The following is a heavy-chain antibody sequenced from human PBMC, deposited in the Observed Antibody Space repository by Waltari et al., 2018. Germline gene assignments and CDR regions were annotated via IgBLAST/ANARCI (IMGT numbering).Heavy chain of an antibody. CDR1: GFTFSSYW. J-gene: IGHJ4*02. Sequence: EVQLVESGGGLVQPGGSLRLSCAASGFTFSSYWMSWVRQAPGKGLEWVAKIKQDGSEKYYVDSVKGRFTISRDNAKNSLYLQMNSLRAEDTAVYYCARDLSGWYRGVFDYWGQGTLVTVSS. CDR2: IKQDGSEK. CDR3: ARDLSGWYRGVFDY. V-gene: IGHV3-7*01. D-gene: IGHD6-19*01.